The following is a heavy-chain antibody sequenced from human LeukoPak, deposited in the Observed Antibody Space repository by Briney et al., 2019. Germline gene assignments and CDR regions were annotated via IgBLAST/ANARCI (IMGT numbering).Heavy chain of an antibody. Sequence: ASVKVSCKASGGTFTSYAISWVRQAPGQGLEWMGWISAYNGNTNYAQKVQGRVTMTTDTSTSTAYMELRSLRSDGTAVYYCARDLEYGAGSYGDYWGQGTLVTVSS. D-gene: IGHD3-10*01. CDR2: ISAYNGNT. CDR1: GGTFTSYA. V-gene: IGHV1-18*01. J-gene: IGHJ4*02. CDR3: ARDLEYGAGSYGDY.